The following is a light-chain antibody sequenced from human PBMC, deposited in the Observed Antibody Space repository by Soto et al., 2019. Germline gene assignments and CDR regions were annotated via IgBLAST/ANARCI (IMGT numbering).Light chain of an antibody. CDR2: EAS. CDR1: QTISSW. CDR3: QEYNSYWT. J-gene: IGKJ1*01. V-gene: IGKV1-5*03. Sequence: DIQMTQSPSTLSASVGDTVTITCRARQTISSWLAWYQQKPGKAPKLLVYEASNLQSGVPSRFSGIGSGTELTLTINSLQPDDFATYYCQEYNSYWTCGQGTTVDIK.